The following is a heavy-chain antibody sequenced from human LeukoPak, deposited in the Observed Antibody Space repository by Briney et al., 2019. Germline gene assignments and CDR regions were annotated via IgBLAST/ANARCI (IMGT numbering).Heavy chain of an antibody. CDR1: GFTLSRYS. D-gene: IGHD5-18*01. Sequence: GGSLRLSCAASGFTLSRYSMHWVRQAPGKGLEWVAFIRYDGSNKYYADSVKGRFTISRDNSKNTLYLQMNSLRAEDTAVYYCANLAIYYYYMDVWGKGTTVTVSS. J-gene: IGHJ6*03. CDR3: ANLAIYYYYMDV. V-gene: IGHV3-30*02. CDR2: IRYDGSNK.